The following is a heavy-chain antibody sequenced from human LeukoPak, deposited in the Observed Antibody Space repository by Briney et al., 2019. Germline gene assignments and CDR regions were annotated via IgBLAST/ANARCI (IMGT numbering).Heavy chain of an antibody. Sequence: ASVKVSCKASGYTFSVYFIYWVRQAPGQGLEWMGIINPSGGSTSYAQKFQGRVTMTRDTSTSTVYMELSSLRSEDTAVYYCARVCGGDCYSTGFDYWGQGTLVTVSS. V-gene: IGHV1-46*01. J-gene: IGHJ4*02. CDR2: INPSGGST. CDR1: GYTFSVYF. CDR3: ARVCGGDCYSTGFDY. D-gene: IGHD2-21*02.